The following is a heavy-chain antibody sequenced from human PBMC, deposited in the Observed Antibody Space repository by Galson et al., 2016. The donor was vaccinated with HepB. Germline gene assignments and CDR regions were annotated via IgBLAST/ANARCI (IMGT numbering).Heavy chain of an antibody. D-gene: IGHD5-24*01. Sequence: SLRLSCAASGFTFSNYGMHWVRQTPGKGLEWVALIWYDGSKKYYADSVKGRFTISRDNSKNTLYLQMDSLRAEDTAVYYCARDKMRWLQLVYFLDHWGQGTQVTVSS. J-gene: IGHJ4*02. CDR3: ARDKMRWLQLVYFLDH. CDR2: IWYDGSKK. V-gene: IGHV3-33*01. CDR1: GFTFSNYG.